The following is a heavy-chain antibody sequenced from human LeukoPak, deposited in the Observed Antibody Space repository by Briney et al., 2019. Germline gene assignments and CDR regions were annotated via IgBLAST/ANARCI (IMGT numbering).Heavy chain of an antibody. J-gene: IGHJ4*02. Sequence: PGGSLRLSCAASGFTFSNYGIHRVRQAPGKGLEWVAFIRYDGSNKYYADSVRGRFTISRDNSKNTLYLQMNSLRTVDTAVYYCAKDPGGSYSHFDYWGQGTLVTVSS. CDR3: AKDPGGSYSHFDY. D-gene: IGHD1-26*01. CDR2: IRYDGSNK. V-gene: IGHV3-30*02. CDR1: GFTFSNYG.